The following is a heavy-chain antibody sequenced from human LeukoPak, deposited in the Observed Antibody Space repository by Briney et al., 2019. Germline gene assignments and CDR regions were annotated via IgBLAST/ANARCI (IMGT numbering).Heavy chain of an antibody. D-gene: IGHD6-13*01. CDR3: ANADSSPRPDFDY. J-gene: IGHJ4*02. V-gene: IGHV3-30*02. CDR2: IRYDGSNK. Sequence: GGSLRLSCAASGFTFSSYGMHWVRQAPGKGLEWVAFIRYDGSNKYYADSVKGRFTISRDNSKNTLYLQMNSLRAEDTAVYYCANADSSPRPDFDYWGQGTPVTVSS. CDR1: GFTFSSYG.